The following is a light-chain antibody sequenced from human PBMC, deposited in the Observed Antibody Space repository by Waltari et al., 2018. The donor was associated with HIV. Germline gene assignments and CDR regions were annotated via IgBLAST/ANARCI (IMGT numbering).Light chain of an antibody. CDR1: QNVNFN. CDR2: GAY. CDR3: QQYENWPPIT. Sequence: EIVMTQSPATLSVSPGERVTLSCRASQNVNFNLAWYQQKPGQAPSLLIYGAYGRASGIPARFSGSGSGTEFTLTISRLQSEDFAVYYCQQYENWPPITFGQGTRLEIK. V-gene: IGKV3D-15*01. J-gene: IGKJ5*01.